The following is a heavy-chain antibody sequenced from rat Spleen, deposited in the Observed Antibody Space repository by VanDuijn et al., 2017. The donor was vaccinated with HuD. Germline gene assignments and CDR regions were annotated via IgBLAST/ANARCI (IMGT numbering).Heavy chain of an antibody. V-gene: IGHV2-6*01. D-gene: IGHD5-1*01. CDR2: MLTGGNT. J-gene: IGHJ3*01. CDR1: GFSLTSYT. CDR3: ARGWERFAY. Sequence: QVQLKESGPGLVQPSQTLSLTYTVSGFSLTSYTISWVRQPPGKGLEWIAAMLTGGNTYYNPALKSRLSISKDTSKSQVFLKMNILQTEDTAMYFCARGWERFAYWGQGTLVTVSS.